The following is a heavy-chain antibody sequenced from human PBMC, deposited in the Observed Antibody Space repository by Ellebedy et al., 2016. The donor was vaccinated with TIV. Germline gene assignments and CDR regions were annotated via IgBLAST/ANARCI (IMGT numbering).Heavy chain of an antibody. Sequence: ASVKVSCKASGYSFTSHSLHWVRQAPGQGLEWMGMINPSGGSTSFAQTIEGRVTMTSDTSTSTVYMELSSLKLEDTAVYFCARGESGFFPYWYFSLWGRGTLVTVSS. D-gene: IGHD5-12*01. V-gene: IGHV1-46*01. CDR2: INPSGGST. CDR1: GYSFTSHS. CDR3: ARGESGFFPYWYFSL. J-gene: IGHJ2*01.